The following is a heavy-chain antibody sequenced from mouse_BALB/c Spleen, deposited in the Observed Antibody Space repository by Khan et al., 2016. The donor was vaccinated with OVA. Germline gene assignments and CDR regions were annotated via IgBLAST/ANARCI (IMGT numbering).Heavy chain of an antibody. D-gene: IGHD2-14*01. CDR2: INPSNGYT. CDR1: VYTFTSYT. J-gene: IGHJ3*01. CDR3: VRDGADHRNDGWFAY. V-gene: IGHV1-4*01. Sequence: QMQLEESGAELARPGASVKMSCKASVYTFTSYTIHWIKKRPGQGLEWIGYINPSNGYTNYNQKFKDKATLTTDKSSTTAYLQLSSLTSDDSAVYNCVRDGADHRNDGWFAYWGQGTLVTVSA.